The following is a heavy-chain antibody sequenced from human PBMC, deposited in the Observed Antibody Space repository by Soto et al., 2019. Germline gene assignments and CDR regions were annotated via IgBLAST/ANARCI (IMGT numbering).Heavy chain of an antibody. CDR3: AGRGGGVWGSYPL. V-gene: IGHV3-48*03. D-gene: IGHD3-16*02. CDR2: INSIGSTI. Sequence: EVQLVESGGGLVQPGGSLRLSCAASGFTFSSYEMNWVRQAPGKGLEWVSYINSIGSTIYYADSVKGRFTISRDNAKHSLYWKRKGLGGGDRGVYYWAGRGGGVWGSYPLGGQGTLVTVSS. J-gene: IGHJ4*02. CDR1: GFTFSSYE.